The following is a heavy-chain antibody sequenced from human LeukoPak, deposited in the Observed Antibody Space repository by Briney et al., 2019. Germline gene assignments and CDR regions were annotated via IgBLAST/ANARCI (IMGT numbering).Heavy chain of an antibody. CDR1: GTSITYGGYT. J-gene: IGHJ4*02. CDR3: ARGHWEQDTSTYAY. CDR2: IYYSGTT. D-gene: IGHD1-26*01. V-gene: IGHV4-30-4*07. Sequence: SETLSLTCAVSGTSITYGGYTWNWIRQPPGKGLGWIGYIYYSGTTFYSPSLKSRVTMSLESAKDQLSLKLRSVTAADTAVYYCARGHWEQDTSTYAYWGQGSLVTVSS.